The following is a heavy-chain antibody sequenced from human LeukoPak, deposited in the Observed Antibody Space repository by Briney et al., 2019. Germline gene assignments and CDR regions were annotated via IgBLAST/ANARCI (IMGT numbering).Heavy chain of an antibody. V-gene: IGHV1-18*01. CDR1: GYTFSNYG. Sequence: ASVKVSCKASGYTFSNYGISWVRQAPGQGLEWMGWISDYNGNTNYAQKLQGRVTMTTDTSTSTAYRELRTLISDDTTVYYCARSGSGSAFDIWGQGTMVTVSS. J-gene: IGHJ3*02. CDR2: ISDYNGNT. CDR3: ARSGSGSAFDI. D-gene: IGHD3-3*01.